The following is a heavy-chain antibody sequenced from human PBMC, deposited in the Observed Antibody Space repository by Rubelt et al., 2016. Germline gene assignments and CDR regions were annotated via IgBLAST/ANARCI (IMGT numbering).Heavy chain of an antibody. CDR1: GFTLSSYS. J-gene: IGHJ4*02. D-gene: IGHD2/OR15-2a*01. V-gene: IGHV3-48*04. CDR3: ARHPGSTSYGTIDY. CDR2: ITSSSSTI. Sequence: EVQLVESGGGLVQRGGSLRLSCAASGFTLSSYSMNWVRQAPGKGLEWVSYITSSSSTIYYADSVKGRFTISRDNAKNSLKLQMNSLRAEDTAVYYCARHPGSTSYGTIDYWGQGTLVTV.